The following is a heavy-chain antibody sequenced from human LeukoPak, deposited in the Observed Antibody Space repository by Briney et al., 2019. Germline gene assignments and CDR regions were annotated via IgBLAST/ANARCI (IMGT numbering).Heavy chain of an antibody. CDR1: GFTFSSYA. CDR3: AKVPFGELLPWYYFDY. J-gene: IGHJ4*02. D-gene: IGHD3-10*01. CDR2: ISGSGGST. Sequence: GGSLRLSCAASGFTFSSYAMSWVRQAPGKGLEWVSAISGSGGSTYYADSVKGRFTISRDNSKNTLYLQMNSLRAEDTAVYYCAKVPFGELLPWYYFDYWGQGTLVTVSS. V-gene: IGHV3-23*01.